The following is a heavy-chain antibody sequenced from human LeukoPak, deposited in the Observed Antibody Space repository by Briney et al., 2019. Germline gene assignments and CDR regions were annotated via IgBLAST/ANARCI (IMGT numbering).Heavy chain of an antibody. D-gene: IGHD4-11*01. Sequence: ASVKVSCKASGYTFTSYGLSWVRQAPGQGLEWMGWISAYNGNTKHAQKLQGRVTMTRDTSTSTAYMELSSLRSDDTAVYYCARDDNYGIFVNVDYWGQGTLVTVSS. CDR2: ISAYNGNT. CDR3: ARDDNYGIFVNVDY. J-gene: IGHJ4*02. CDR1: GYTFTSYG. V-gene: IGHV1-18*01.